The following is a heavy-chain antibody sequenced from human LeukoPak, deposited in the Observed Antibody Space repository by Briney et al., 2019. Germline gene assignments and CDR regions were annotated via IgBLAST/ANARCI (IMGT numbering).Heavy chain of an antibody. Sequence: SETLSLTCAVYIDSFTNYYWNWIRQPPGKGLEWIGEINHSGSTNYNPSLKSRVTISVDTSKNQFSLKLSSVTAADTAVYYCARAAGYYYYYMDVWGKGTTVTISS. CDR2: INHSGST. CDR3: ARAAGYYYYYMDV. V-gene: IGHV4-34*01. CDR1: IDSFTNYY. J-gene: IGHJ6*03. D-gene: IGHD6-19*01.